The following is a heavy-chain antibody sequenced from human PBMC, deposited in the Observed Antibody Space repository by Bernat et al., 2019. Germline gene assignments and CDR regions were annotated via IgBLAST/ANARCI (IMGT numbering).Heavy chain of an antibody. Sequence: QVQLVESGGGVVQPGRSLRLSCAASGFTFSSYGMHWVRQAPVKGLEWVAGISYDGSNKYYVDSVKGRFTISRDNTKNTLYLQMNSLRAEDTAVYYCANQVVAYCSGGSCFDYWGQGTLVTVSS. D-gene: IGHD2-15*01. CDR3: ANQVVAYCSGGSCFDY. J-gene: IGHJ4*02. CDR1: GFTFSSYG. V-gene: IGHV3-30*18. CDR2: ISYDGSNK.